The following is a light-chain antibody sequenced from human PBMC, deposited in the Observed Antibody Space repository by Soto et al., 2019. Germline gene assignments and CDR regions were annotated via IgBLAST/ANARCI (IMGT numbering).Light chain of an antibody. CDR3: QQRSNWPLT. J-gene: IGKJ4*01. V-gene: IGKV3-11*01. CDR1: QSVSSD. Sequence: EIVWTQSPATLSLSPCERATLSCRASQSVSSDLDWYQQKTGQAPTLLINDASNRATGIPARFSGSGSGTDFTLTISSLEPEDFAVYSCQQRSNWPLTFGGGTKVEI. CDR2: DAS.